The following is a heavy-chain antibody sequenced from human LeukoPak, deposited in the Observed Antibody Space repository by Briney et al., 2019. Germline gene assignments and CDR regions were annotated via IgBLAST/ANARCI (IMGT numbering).Heavy chain of an antibody. CDR1: GGSFSGYY. J-gene: IGHJ3*02. V-gene: IGHV4-34*01. CDR2: INHSGST. CDR3: ARRRRSGSYSHTQKYAFDI. D-gene: IGHD3-10*01. Sequence: PSETLSLTCAVYGGSFSGYYWSWIRQPPGKGLEWIGEINHSGSTNYNPSLKSRVTISVDTSKNQFSLKLSSVTAADTAVYYCARRRRSGSYSHTQKYAFDIWGQGTMVTVSS.